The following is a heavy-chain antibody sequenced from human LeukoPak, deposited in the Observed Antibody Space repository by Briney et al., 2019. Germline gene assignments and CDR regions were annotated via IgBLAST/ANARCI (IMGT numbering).Heavy chain of an antibody. V-gene: IGHV4-59*01. CDR2: IYYSGST. CDR1: GGSISGYY. D-gene: IGHD1-1*01. J-gene: IGHJ4*02. Sequence: SETLSLTCTVSGGSISGYYWSWIRQPPGKGLEWIGYIYYSGSTNYNPSLKSRVTISVDTSKNQFSLKLSSVTAADTAVYYCARDQLATLDYWGRGTLVTVSS. CDR3: ARDQLATLDY.